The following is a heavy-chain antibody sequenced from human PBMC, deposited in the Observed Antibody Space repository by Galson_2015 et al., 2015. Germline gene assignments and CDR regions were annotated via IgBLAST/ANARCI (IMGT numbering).Heavy chain of an antibody. CDR2: IWYDGSSK. V-gene: IGHV3-33*01. D-gene: IGHD1-1*01. CDR3: ARDAWDGNKHYFHR. CDR1: GFTFGNYG. Sequence: SLRLSCAASGFTFGNYGMHWVRQAPGRGLEWVAVIWYDGSSKYYADSVKGRFTVSRDNSKNTLYLQMNSLRAEDTAVYYCARDAWDGNKHYFHRSGQASLVTVSS. J-gene: IGHJ1*01.